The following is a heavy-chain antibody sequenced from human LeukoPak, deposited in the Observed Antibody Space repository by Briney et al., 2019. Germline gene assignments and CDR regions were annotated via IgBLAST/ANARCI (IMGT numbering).Heavy chain of an antibody. J-gene: IGHJ5*02. D-gene: IGHD3-22*01. CDR1: GGSISSSSHY. Sequence: SETLSLTCTVSGGSISSSSHYWGWIRQPPGKGLEWIGSIYYSGSTYYNPSLKSTVTISVETSKNQFSLKLSSLTAADTAVYYCARHKLVKRYYYDSSAPEEPNWFDPWGQGTLVTVSS. CDR2: IYYSGST. V-gene: IGHV4-39*01. CDR3: ARHKLVKRYYYDSSAPEEPNWFDP.